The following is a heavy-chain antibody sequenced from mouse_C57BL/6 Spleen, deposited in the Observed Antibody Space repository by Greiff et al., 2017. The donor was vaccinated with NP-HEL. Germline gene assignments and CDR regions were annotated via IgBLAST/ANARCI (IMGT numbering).Heavy chain of an antibody. V-gene: IGHV2-3*01. J-gene: IGHJ4*01. Sequence: VQVVESGPGLVAPSQSLSITCTVSGFSLTSYGVSWVRQPPGKGLEWLGVLWGDGSTNYHSALISRLSISKDNSKSQVFLKLNSLQTDDTATYYCAKPYYGSSYVYYAMDYWGQGTSVTVSS. CDR3: AKPYYGSSYVYYAMDY. CDR1: GFSLTSYG. CDR2: LWGDGST. D-gene: IGHD1-1*01.